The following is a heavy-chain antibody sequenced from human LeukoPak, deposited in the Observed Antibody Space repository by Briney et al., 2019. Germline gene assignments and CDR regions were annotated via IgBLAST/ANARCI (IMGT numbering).Heavy chain of an antibody. CDR3: AREGGFYRPLDY. Sequence: PSGTLSLTCGVSGGSISSTNWWTWVRQPPGGGGLEWIGEVHLNGRTHYSPSLESRVTMSVDMSENHISLKLTSVTAADTAVYYCAREGGFYRPLDYSGPGTLVIVSS. V-gene: IGHV4-4*02. CDR1: GGSISSTNW. J-gene: IGHJ4*02. CDR2: VHLNGRT. D-gene: IGHD2/OR15-2a*01.